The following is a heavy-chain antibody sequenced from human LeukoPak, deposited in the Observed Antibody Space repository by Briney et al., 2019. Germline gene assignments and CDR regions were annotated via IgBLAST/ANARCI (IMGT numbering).Heavy chain of an antibody. CDR3: AKAGGVVIASYYMDV. CDR1: GFTFSNCA. J-gene: IGHJ6*03. Sequence: PGGSLRLSCAGSGFTFSNCAMNWVRQAPGKGLERVSAITGSGGNTFYADSVKGRFTTSRDNSKNMVYLEMNSLRAEDTAVYYCAKAGGVVIASYYMDVWGKGTTVTVSS. V-gene: IGHV3-23*01. CDR2: ITGSGGNT. D-gene: IGHD3-10*01.